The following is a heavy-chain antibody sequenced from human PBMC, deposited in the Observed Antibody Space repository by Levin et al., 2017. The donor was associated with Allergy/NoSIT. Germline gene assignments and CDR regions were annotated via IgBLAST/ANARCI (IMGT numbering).Heavy chain of an antibody. CDR2: ISGSGGST. CDR1: GFTFSIHA. Sequence: GESLKISCAASGFTFSIHAMSWVRQAPGKGLEWVSGISGSGGSTYYADSVRGRFTISRDNSRDTLYLQMNILRAEDTASYYCVKDAPLTYYFGSGSNMNWRDAFDIWGQGTMVTVSS. J-gene: IGHJ3*02. D-gene: IGHD3-10*01. CDR3: VKDAPLTYYFGSGSNMNWRDAFDI. V-gene: IGHV3-23*01.